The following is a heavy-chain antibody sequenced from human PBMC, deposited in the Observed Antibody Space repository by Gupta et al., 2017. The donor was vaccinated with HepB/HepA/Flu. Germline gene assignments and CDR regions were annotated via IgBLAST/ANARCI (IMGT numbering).Heavy chain of an antibody. Sequence: QVQLVESGGGVVQRGRSLSLSCSASGFTFTDYGLHRVRVAAGLGLAWLAVISYDGSNIYYPDSVRGRFTISRDISKNTVYLQMNSLRAEDTAVYYCAKDPSLYCSGGSCYEYFFDYWGQGTLVTVSS. CDR2: ISYDGSNI. CDR3: AKDPSLYCSGGSCYEYFFDY. J-gene: IGHJ4*02. CDR1: GFTFTDYG. V-gene: IGHV3-30*18. D-gene: IGHD2-15*01.